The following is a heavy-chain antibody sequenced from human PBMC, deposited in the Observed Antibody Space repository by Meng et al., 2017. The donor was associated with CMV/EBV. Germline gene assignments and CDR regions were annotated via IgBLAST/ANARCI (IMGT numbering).Heavy chain of an antibody. CDR1: GGSFSGYY. Sequence: QWQLQKWGEGLLKPSETLSLTCAVYGGSFSGYYWSWIRQPPGKGLEWIGEINHSGSTNYNPSLKSRVTISVDTSKNQFSLKLSSVTAADTAVYYCARESMVRGGDWGQGTLVTVSS. J-gene: IGHJ4*02. CDR2: INHSGST. D-gene: IGHD3-10*01. CDR3: ARESMVRGGD. V-gene: IGHV4-34*01.